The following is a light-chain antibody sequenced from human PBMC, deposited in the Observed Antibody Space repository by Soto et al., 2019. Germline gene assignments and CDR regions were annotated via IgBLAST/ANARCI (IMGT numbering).Light chain of an antibody. CDR1: ALPKQY. J-gene: IGLJ1*01. Sequence: SYELTQPPSVSVSPGQTARVTCSGDALPKQYAYWYQQKPGQAPVVVIYKDNGRPSGIPERFSGSSSGTTVTLTISGVQAEDEAYYYCQSSASSSRYPYVFGTGTKVTVL. V-gene: IGLV3-25*02. CDR3: QSSASSSRYPYV. CDR2: KDN.